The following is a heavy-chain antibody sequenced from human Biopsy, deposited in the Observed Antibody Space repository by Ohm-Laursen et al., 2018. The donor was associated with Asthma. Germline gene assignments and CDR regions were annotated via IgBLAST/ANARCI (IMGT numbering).Heavy chain of an antibody. Sequence: SLRLSCAASGFSFSNFAIHWVRQAPGKGLEWVGVISKDASTQDYADYVKGRFTMARDNSKNTLDLQMNSLREEDTAVYYCVRDGTDDAFDIWGQGTVVSVSS. CDR3: VRDGTDDAFDI. V-gene: IGHV3-30*01. D-gene: IGHD1-1*01. CDR1: GFSFSNFA. CDR2: ISKDASTQ. J-gene: IGHJ3*02.